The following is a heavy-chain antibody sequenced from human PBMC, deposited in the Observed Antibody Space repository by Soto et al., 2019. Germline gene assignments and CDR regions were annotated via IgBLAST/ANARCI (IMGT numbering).Heavy chain of an antibody. J-gene: IGHJ6*02. D-gene: IGHD3-10*01. CDR3: ARDNFTSTYYYDSGATNSYHYGIDV. CDR1: GYTFTSYG. CDR2: ISAYNGNT. V-gene: IGHV1-18*01. Sequence: GASVKVSCKASGYTFTSYGISWVRQAPGQGLEWMGWISAYNGNTNYAQKLQGRVTITTDTSTSTAYMERSSLRSDDTAVYYCARDNFTSTYYYDSGATNSYHYGIDVWGQGTTVTVSS.